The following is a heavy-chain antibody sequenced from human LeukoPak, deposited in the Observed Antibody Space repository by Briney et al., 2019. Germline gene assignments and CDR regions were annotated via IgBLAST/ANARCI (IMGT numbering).Heavy chain of an antibody. V-gene: IGHV3-23*01. Sequence: GGSLRLSCAASGFTFSSYAMSWVRQAPGKGLEWVSAISGSGGSTYYADSVKGRFTISRDNSKNTLYLQMNSLRAEDTAVYYCAKHVLRFLEWLPIDAFDIWGQGTMVAVSS. CDR2: ISGSGGST. CDR3: AKHVLRFLEWLPIDAFDI. J-gene: IGHJ3*02. D-gene: IGHD3-3*01. CDR1: GFTFSSYA.